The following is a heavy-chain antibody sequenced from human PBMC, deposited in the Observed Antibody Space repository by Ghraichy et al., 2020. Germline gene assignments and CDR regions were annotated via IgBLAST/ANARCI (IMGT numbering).Heavy chain of an antibody. Sequence: GGSLRLSCAASGFTFSSYSMGWVRQAPGQGLEWVSDIGCSGGRTTYADSVTGRFTISRDNSKNTLYLRMNSLRVEDTAGYYCTSDAGRFWDPNYYYIGVGGRATTVTVSS. CDR3: TSDAGRFWDPNYYYIGV. V-gene: IGHV3-23*01. J-gene: IGHJ6*03. CDR2: IGCSGGRT. D-gene: IGHD3-3*01. CDR1: GFTFSSYS.